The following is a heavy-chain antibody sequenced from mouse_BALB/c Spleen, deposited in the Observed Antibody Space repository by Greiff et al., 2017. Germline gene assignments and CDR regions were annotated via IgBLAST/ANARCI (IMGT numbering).Heavy chain of an antibody. V-gene: IGHV1-9*01. CDR3: ARKGVRLYAMDY. J-gene: IGHJ4*01. CDR1: GYTFSSYW. CDR2: ILPGSGST. D-gene: IGHD1-2*01. Sequence: QVQLKESGAELMKPGASVKISCKATGYTFSSYWIEWVKQRPGHGLEWIGEILPGSGSTNYNEKFKGKDTFTADTSSNTAYMQLSSLTSEDSAVYYCARKGVRLYAMDYWGQGTSVTVSS.